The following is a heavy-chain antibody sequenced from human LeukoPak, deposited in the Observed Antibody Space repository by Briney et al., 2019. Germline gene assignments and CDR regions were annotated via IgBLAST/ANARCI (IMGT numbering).Heavy chain of an antibody. CDR2: IKQDGSEK. J-gene: IGHJ4*02. CDR1: GFTFSSYA. CDR3: ASNGSGSYYNI. V-gene: IGHV3-7*01. D-gene: IGHD3-10*01. Sequence: PGGSLRLSCAASGFTFSSYAMSWVRQAPGKGLEWVANIKQDGSEKYYVDSVKGRFTISRDNAKNSLYLQMNSLRAEDTAVYYCASNGSGSYYNIWGQGTLVTVSS.